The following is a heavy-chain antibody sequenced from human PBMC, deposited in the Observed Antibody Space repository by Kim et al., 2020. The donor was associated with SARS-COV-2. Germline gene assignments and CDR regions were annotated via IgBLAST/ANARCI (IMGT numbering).Heavy chain of an antibody. Sequence: SETLSLTCTVSGGSINTSYYWGWIRQSPGKGLEWIGTIYYSGTTYYNPSLKSRVTISVDTSNNQFSLKLNSVTAADTAVYYCARIPPGIALAGRGTYWGQGILVTVSS. D-gene: IGHD6-19*01. CDR1: GGSINTSYY. CDR3: ARIPPGIALAGRGTY. V-gene: IGHV4-39*01. J-gene: IGHJ4*02. CDR2: IYYSGTT.